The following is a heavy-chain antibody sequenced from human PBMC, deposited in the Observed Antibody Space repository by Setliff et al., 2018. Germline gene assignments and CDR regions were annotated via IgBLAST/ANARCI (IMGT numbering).Heavy chain of an antibody. CDR3: ARTCSGSGCYAGLES. Sequence: PWGSLRLSCAAPGFTFSTYRMHWVRQAPGKGLEWVAVIWDDGGNKYHADSVKGRFTISRDNSKNTLYLQMNSLRPEDTAVYYCARTCSGSGCYAGLESWGQGTPVTVSS. CDR2: IWDDGGNK. CDR1: GFTFSTYR. V-gene: IGHV3-33*08. J-gene: IGHJ4*02. D-gene: IGHD2-15*01.